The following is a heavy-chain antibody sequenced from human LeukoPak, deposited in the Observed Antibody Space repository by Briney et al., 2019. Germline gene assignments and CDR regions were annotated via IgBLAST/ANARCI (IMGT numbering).Heavy chain of an antibody. V-gene: IGHV1-2*02. Sequence: GASVKVSCKASGYTFTGYYMHWVRQAPGQGLEWMGCINPNSGGTNYAQKFQGRVTMTRDTSISTAYMELSRLTSDDTALYYCARKSAARATSEFDCWGQGTLVTVSS. CDR2: INPNSGGT. CDR3: ARKSAARATSEFDC. J-gene: IGHJ4*02. CDR1: GYTFTGYY. D-gene: IGHD6-25*01.